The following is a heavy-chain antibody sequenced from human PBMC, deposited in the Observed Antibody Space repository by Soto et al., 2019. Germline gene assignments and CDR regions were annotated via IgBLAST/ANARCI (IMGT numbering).Heavy chain of an antibody. CDR1: GYTFTGYY. V-gene: IGHV1-2*04. J-gene: IGHJ6*02. Sequence: ASVKVSCKASGYTFTGYYMHWVRQAPGQGPEWMGWINPNSGDTNYAQKFQGWVTMSRDTSNTTAYMELSRLTSDDTAVYFCARDQLQDYYYYGMDVWGQGTTVNVSS. D-gene: IGHD1-1*01. CDR2: INPNSGDT. CDR3: ARDQLQDYYYYGMDV.